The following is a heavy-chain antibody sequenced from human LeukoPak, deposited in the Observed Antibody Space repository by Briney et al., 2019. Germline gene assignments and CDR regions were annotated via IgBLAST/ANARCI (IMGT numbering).Heavy chain of an antibody. V-gene: IGHV3-7*01. D-gene: IGHD1-26*01. CDR1: GFTFNNYW. CDR3: ARAVWYSGSYRPPDY. Sequence: GGSLRLSCVASGFTFNNYWMSWVRQAPGKGLEWVANIRVDGSDKFYMDSVKGRFTISRDNAKNSLYLQMNRLRAEDTAVYYCARAVWYSGSYRPPDYWGQGTLVTVSS. J-gene: IGHJ4*02. CDR2: IRVDGSDK.